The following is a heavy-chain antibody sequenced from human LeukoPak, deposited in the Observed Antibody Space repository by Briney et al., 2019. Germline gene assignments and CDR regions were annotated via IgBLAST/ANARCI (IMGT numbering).Heavy chain of an antibody. D-gene: IGHD4-11*01. J-gene: IGHJ6*03. CDR1: GFTVSSNH. Sequence: PGGSLRLSCAASGFTVSSNHMSWVRQAPGKGLEWLSVIYSGGSTYHADSLKGRFTISRDNSKNTLYLQMNSLRAEDTAVYYCARDPTLYYMDVWGKGTTVTISS. CDR3: ARDPTLYYMDV. V-gene: IGHV3-66*01. CDR2: IYSGGST.